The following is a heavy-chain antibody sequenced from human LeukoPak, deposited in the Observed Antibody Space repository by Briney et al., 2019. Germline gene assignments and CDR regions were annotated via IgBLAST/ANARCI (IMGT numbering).Heavy chain of an antibody. V-gene: IGHV4-31*03. J-gene: IGHJ3*02. Sequence: SQTLSLTCTVSGGSISSGGYYWSWIRQHPGKGLEWIGYIYYSGSTYYNPSLKSRVTISVDTSKNQSSLKLSSVTAADTAVYYCAREGPVGPRGPFTFDIWGQGTMVTVPS. CDR3: AREGPVGPRGPFTFDI. CDR1: GGSISSGGYY. CDR2: IYYSGST. D-gene: IGHD1-26*01.